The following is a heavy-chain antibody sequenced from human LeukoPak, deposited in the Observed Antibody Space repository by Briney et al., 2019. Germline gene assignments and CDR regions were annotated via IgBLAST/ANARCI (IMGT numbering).Heavy chain of an antibody. V-gene: IGHV4-39*01. D-gene: IGHD5-24*01. J-gene: IGHJ4*02. CDR1: GDSISSSRYY. Sequence: TSETLSLTCTVSGDSISSSRYYWDWIRQPPGKGLEWIGNIYYSGSTFYNPSLQSRVTISVDTSKNQFSLNLSSVTAADTAVYFCARRLNGMAAIDRYFDHWGQGTLSPSPQ. CDR2: IYYSGST. CDR3: ARRLNGMAAIDRYFDH.